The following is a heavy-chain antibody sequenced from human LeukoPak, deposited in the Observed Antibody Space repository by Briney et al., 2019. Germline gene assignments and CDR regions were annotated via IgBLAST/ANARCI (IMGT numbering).Heavy chain of an antibody. Sequence: GGSLRLSCAASGFTFSSYSMNWVRQAPGKGLEWVSYISSSSSTIYYADSVKGRFTISRDNAKNSLYLQMNSLRAEDTAVYFCAREGALTVTKDAFDIWGQGTMVTVSS. CDR2: ISSSSSTI. V-gene: IGHV3-48*04. D-gene: IGHD4-17*01. J-gene: IGHJ3*02. CDR3: AREGALTVTKDAFDI. CDR1: GFTFSSYS.